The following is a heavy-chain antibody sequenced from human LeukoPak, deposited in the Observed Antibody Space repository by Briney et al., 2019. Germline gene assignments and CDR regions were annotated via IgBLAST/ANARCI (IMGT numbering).Heavy chain of an antibody. CDR1: GFTFSSYA. CDR3: AKVGHGDYDFDY. J-gene: IGHJ4*02. D-gene: IGHD4-17*01. CDR2: ISGSDGST. Sequence: PGGSLRLSCAASGFTFSSYAMSRVRQAPGKGLEWVSTISGSDGSTYYADSVKGRFTISRDNSKNTLYLQMNSLRAEDTAVYYCAKVGHGDYDFDYWGQGTLVTVSS. V-gene: IGHV3-23*01.